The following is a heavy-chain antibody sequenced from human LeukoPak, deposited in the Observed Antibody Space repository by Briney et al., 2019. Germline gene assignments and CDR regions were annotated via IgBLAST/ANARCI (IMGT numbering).Heavy chain of an antibody. D-gene: IGHD6-19*01. Sequence: SVKVSCKASGGTFISYAISWVRQAPGQGLEWMGGIIPIFGTANYAQKFQGRVTITADESTSTAYMELSSLRSEDTDVYYCARVHRQWLVGNLDYWGQGTLVTVSS. CDR1: GGTFISYA. V-gene: IGHV1-69*01. CDR3: ARVHRQWLVGNLDY. J-gene: IGHJ4*02. CDR2: IIPIFGTA.